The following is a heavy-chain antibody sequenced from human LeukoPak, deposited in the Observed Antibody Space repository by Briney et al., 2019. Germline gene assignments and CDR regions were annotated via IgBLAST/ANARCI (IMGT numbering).Heavy chain of an antibody. Sequence: PGGSLRLSCAASGFTFSRYWMHWVRHAPGKGLVWVSRINSDGSDITYADSVKGRFTISRDNAKNTVYLQMNSLRAEDTAVYYCARGSLGDGSLLVDYWGQGTLVTVSS. J-gene: IGHJ4*02. D-gene: IGHD1-26*01. CDR3: ARGSLGDGSLLVDY. CDR1: GFTFSRYW. CDR2: INSDGSDI. V-gene: IGHV3-74*01.